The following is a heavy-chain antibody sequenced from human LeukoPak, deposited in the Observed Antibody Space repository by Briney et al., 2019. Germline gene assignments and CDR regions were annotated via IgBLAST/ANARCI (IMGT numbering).Heavy chain of an antibody. CDR3: AKGGASYDILTGPYYFAY. Sequence: SVKLSCKFPGRTFSSYAIRWVRHAPGQGLEWMGRSTPSFGTANYAQKLQGRVTITADKSTSTAYMELNSVRSEDTAVYDCAKGGASYDILTGPYYFAYWGQGTLVTVSS. V-gene: IGHV1-69*06. J-gene: IGHJ4*02. D-gene: IGHD3-9*01. CDR2: STPSFGTA. CDR1: GRTFSSYA.